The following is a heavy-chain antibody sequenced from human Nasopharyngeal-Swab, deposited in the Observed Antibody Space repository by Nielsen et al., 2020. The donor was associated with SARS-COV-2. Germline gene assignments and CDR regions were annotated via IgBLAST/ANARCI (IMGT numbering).Heavy chain of an antibody. V-gene: IGHV1-24*01. CDR2: VVPEDGEP. D-gene: IGHD3-3*01. J-gene: IGHJ3*01. CDR1: GYTLTVLP. CDR3: ASEGSGVFGVVIYAFDL. Sequence: ASVKVSCKVSGYTLTVLPIHWVRQAPGKGLEWMGIVVPEDGEPIYAQNFQGRVTMTEDTSTYTAYLELSSLRSEDTAVYYCASEGSGVFGVVIYAFDLWGPGTLVTVSS.